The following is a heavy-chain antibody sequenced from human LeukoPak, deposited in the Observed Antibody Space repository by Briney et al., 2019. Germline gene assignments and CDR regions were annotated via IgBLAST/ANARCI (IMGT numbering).Heavy chain of an antibody. Sequence: PGGSLRLSCAASGFTFSSYAMSWVRQAPGKGLEWVAVISYDGSNKYYADSVKGRFTISRDNSKNTLYLQMNSLRAEDTAVYYCARDPPYYYDSSGYPNYYFDYWGQGTLVTVSS. V-gene: IGHV3-30-3*01. CDR1: GFTFSSYA. CDR2: ISYDGSNK. D-gene: IGHD3-22*01. CDR3: ARDPPYYYDSSGYPNYYFDY. J-gene: IGHJ4*02.